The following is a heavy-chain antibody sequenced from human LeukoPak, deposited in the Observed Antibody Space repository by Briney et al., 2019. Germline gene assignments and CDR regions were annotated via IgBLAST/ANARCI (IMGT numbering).Heavy chain of an antibody. CDR3: ARVIGSYGDSAY. J-gene: IGHJ4*02. D-gene: IGHD4-17*01. CDR1: GFTFSHHW. CDR2: ISDVGNSI. Sequence: GGTLRLSCSTSGFTFSHHWMHWIHQAPEKGPDWVSRISDVGNSITYADCVKGRFSISRDNAKNALYLQMNSLRAEDTAVYYCARVIGSYGDSAYWGQGTLVTVSS. V-gene: IGHV3-74*01.